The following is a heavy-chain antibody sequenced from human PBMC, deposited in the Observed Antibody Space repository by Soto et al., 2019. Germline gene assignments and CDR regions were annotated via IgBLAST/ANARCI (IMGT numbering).Heavy chain of an antibody. CDR3: ARASDYYDSWGFDP. D-gene: IGHD3-22*01. CDR1: GGSISSGGYY. Sequence: TLSLTCTVSGGSISSGGYYCSWIRQHPGKGLEWMGYIYYSVSTYYNPSLKSRVTISVDTSKNQFSLKLSSVTAADTAVYYCARASDYYDSWGFDPWGQGTLVSVSS. CDR2: IYYSVST. J-gene: IGHJ5*02. V-gene: IGHV4-31*03.